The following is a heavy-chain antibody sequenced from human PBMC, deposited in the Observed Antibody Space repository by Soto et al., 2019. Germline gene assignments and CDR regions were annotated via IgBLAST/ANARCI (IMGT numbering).Heavy chain of an antibody. J-gene: IGHJ4*02. D-gene: IGHD5-12*01. CDR2: IYWNDAK. CDR1: GFSLSTSGVG. Sequence: QITLKESGPTLVKPTQTLTLTCTFSGFSLSTSGVGVDWIRQPPGKALEWLALIYWNDAKRYSPSLKSRLTIPKDTSKNQVVLTMTNMDPVDTATYYCAHRPRNGYNFDYWGQGTLVTVSS. CDR3: AHRPRNGYNFDY. V-gene: IGHV2-5*01.